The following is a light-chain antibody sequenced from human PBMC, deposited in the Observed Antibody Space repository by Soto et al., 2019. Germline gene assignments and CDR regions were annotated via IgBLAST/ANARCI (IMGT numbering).Light chain of an antibody. V-gene: IGKV3-20*01. CDR1: QSVSSNY. CDR3: QQYGSSYPWT. Sequence: ERVLTQSPGTLSLSPGERAPLSCRASQSVSSNYLAWYQQKPGQAPRLLIYGASSRATGIPDRFSGSGSGTDFTLTIRRLEPEDFAVYYCQQYGSSYPWTFGQGTKVDIK. J-gene: IGKJ1*01. CDR2: GAS.